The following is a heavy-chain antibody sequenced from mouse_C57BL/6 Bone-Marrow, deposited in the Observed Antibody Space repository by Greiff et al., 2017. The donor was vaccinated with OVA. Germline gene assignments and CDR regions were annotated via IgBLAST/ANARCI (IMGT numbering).Heavy chain of an antibody. D-gene: IGHD1-1*01. CDR2: IDPENGDT. CDR1: GFNIKDDY. CDR3: TTGYYGNPDY. V-gene: IGHV14-4*01. J-gene: IGHJ2*01. Sequence: VQLQQSGAELVRPGASVKLSCTASGFNIKDDYMHWVKQRPEQGLEWIGWIDPENGDTEYASKFQGKATITADTSSNTAYLQLSSLTSEDTAVYYCTTGYYGNPDYWGQGTTLTVSS.